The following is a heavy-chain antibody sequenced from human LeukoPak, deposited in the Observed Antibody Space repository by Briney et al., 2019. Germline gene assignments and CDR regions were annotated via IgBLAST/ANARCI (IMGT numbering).Heavy chain of an antibody. V-gene: IGHV1-3*01. CDR1: GYTFTSYA. D-gene: IGHD5-24*01. J-gene: IGHJ5*02. Sequence: ASVKVSCKASGYTFTSYAIHWVRQAPGQRLEWMGWISAGNGNTKYSQNFQGRVTFISNTSATTAFMELSSLRSEDAAVYYCARDGYNHWFDPWGQGTLVTVSS. CDR2: ISAGNGNT. CDR3: ARDGYNHWFDP.